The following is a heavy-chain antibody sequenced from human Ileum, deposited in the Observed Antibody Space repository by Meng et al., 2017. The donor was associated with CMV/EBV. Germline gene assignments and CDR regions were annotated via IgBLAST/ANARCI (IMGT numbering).Heavy chain of an antibody. CDR3: ARGQFSALDF. CDR1: GDSVFNKNVA. CDR2: TYYMSKWNN. D-gene: IGHD4-11*01. V-gene: IGHV6-1*01. Sequence: QVQLQQSVPRLVRPSQTLPLTCAISGDSVFNKNVAWNWIRQSPSRGLEWLGRTYYMSKWNNDYAASVESRIIVNLDTFTNQLSLQLNSVTPDDTAVYYCARGQFSALDFWGQGTLVTVSS. J-gene: IGHJ4*02.